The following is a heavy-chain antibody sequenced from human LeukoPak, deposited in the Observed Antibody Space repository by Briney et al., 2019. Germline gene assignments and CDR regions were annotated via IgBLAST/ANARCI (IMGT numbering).Heavy chain of an antibody. Sequence: GGSLRLSCEASGFAFSFFAMSWLRQAPGEGLEWVSTINANSGTRSYAASVRGRFTISRDNSKNTLYLQMNSLRAEDTAVYYCAKDQEGPSYGLFDYWGQGTLVSVSS. CDR1: GFAFSFFA. CDR3: AKDQEGPSYGLFDY. CDR2: INANSGTR. D-gene: IGHD5-18*01. V-gene: IGHV3-23*01. J-gene: IGHJ4*02.